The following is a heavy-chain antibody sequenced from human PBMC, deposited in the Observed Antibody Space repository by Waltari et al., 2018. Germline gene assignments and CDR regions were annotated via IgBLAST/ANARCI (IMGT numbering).Heavy chain of an antibody. J-gene: IGHJ3*02. D-gene: IGHD1-26*01. Sequence: EVQLMESGGGLVQPGWSLRLSCVASGLAVGTSFMSWVRQAPGKGLEWVSAIFSGDTTYYTDSVKGRFSTSRDNSKNTLFLQMNSLRAEDTAVYYCARVARGTLYDAFDIWGQGTMVTVSS. CDR3: ARVARGTLYDAFDI. V-gene: IGHV3-66*01. CDR1: GLAVGTSF. CDR2: IFSGDTT.